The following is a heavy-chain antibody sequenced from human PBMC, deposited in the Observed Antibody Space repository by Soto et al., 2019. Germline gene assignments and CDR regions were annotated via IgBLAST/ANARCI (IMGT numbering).Heavy chain of an antibody. D-gene: IGHD6-13*01. CDR3: ARIYGRSSSLNGYYYYYGMDV. CDR2: IDWDDDK. V-gene: IGHV2-70*01. J-gene: IGHJ6*02. Sequence: SGPTLVNPTQTLTLTCTFSGFSLSTSGMCVSWIRQPPGKALEWLALIDWDDDKYYSTSLKTRLTISKDTSKNQVVLTMTNMDPVDTATYYCARIYGRSSSLNGYYYYYGMDVWGQGTTVTVS. CDR1: GFSLSTSGMC.